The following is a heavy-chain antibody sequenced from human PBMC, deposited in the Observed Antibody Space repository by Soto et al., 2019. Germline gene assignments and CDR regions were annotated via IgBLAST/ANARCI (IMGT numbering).Heavy chain of an antibody. CDR3: AKRRGAGGHFDY. Sequence: GGSLRLSCAASGITFSSYAMGWVRQGPGKGLEWVAVVSIGGSTHYADSVRGRFTISRDNSKNTLSLQMNSLTAEDTAVYFCAKRRGAGGHFDYWGQGALVTVSS. CDR1: GITFSSYA. V-gene: IGHV3-23*01. D-gene: IGHD2-15*01. J-gene: IGHJ4*02. CDR2: VSIGGST.